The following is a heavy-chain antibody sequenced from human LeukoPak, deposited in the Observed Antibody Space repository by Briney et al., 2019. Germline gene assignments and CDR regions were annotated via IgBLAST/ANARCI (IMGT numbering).Heavy chain of an antibody. CDR1: GYSVSSGYY. J-gene: IGHJ6*03. D-gene: IGHD3-3*01. CDR2: IYHSGST. CDR3: ARVIVIADFWSGNHYYMDV. V-gene: IGHV4-38-2*02. Sequence: PSETLSLTCTVSGYSVSSGYYWGWIRQPPGKGLEWIGSIYHSGSTYYNPSLKSRVTISVDTSKNQFSLKLSSVTAADTAVYYCARVIVIADFWSGNHYYMDVWGKGTTVTVSS.